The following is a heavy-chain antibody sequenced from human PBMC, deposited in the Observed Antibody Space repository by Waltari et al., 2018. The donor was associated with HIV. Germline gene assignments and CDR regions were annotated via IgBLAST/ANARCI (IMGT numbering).Heavy chain of an antibody. CDR3: VKDQRYCSSHCSDP. J-gene: IGHJ5*02. V-gene: IGHV3-23*01. CDR1: GFTFSSYA. Sequence: EAQLLESGGGLIQPGGSLRLSCAASGFTFSSYAMSWVRQAPGKGLVWVSCISASGGRTYYADSAKGRFTISRDNSRNKVYLQMNSLRAEDTAEYYCVKDQRYCSSHCSDPWGQGTLVTVSS. CDR2: ISASGGRT. D-gene: IGHD2-2*01.